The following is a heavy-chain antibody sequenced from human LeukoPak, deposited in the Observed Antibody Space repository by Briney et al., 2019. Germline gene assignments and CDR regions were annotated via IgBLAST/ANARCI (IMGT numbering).Heavy chain of an antibody. V-gene: IGHV4-61*10. CDR3: AREGSGGSCYDY. CDR1: GGSINGGLHY. CDR2: INHSGST. Sequence: PSETLSLTCTVSGGSINGGLHYWTWIRQPAGKALEWIGEINHSGSTNYNPSLKSRVTISVDTSKNQFSLKLSSVTAADTAVYYCAREGSGGSCYDYWGQGTLVTVSS. D-gene: IGHD2-15*01. J-gene: IGHJ4*02.